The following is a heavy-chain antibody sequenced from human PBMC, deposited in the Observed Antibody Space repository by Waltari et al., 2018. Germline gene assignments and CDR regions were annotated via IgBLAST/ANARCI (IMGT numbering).Heavy chain of an antibody. Sequence: QLQLQESGPGLVKPSETLSFTCTVSGCSISRSIYYWGWIRQPPGKGLEWIGSIYYSGSTYYNPSLKSRVTISVDTSKNQFSLKLSSVTAADTAVYYCATKRESSASGFDYWGQGTLVTVSS. CDR3: ATKRESSASGFDY. V-gene: IGHV4-39*01. CDR1: GCSISRSIYY. D-gene: IGHD6-19*01. J-gene: IGHJ4*02. CDR2: IYYSGST.